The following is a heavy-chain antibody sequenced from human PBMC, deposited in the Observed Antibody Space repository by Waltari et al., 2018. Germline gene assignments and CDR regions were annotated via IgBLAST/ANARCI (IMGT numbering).Heavy chain of an antibody. CDR1: GYTFTGYY. Sequence: QVQLVQSGAEVKKPGASVKVSCKASGYTFTGYYMHWVRQAPGQGLEWMGWINPNSGGTNYAQKLPGRVTMTRDTSISTAYMELSRLRSDDTAVYYCARSRRAAAIDYWGQGTLVTVSS. D-gene: IGHD2-15*01. CDR2: INPNSGGT. CDR3: ARSRRAAAIDY. J-gene: IGHJ4*02. V-gene: IGHV1-2*02.